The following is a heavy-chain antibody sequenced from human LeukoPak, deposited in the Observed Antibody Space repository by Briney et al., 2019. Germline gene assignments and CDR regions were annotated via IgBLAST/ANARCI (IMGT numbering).Heavy chain of an antibody. D-gene: IGHD1-26*01. CDR1: GFTFSSYG. CDR2: IWYDGSNK. Sequence: GRSLRLSCAASGFTFSSYGMHWVRQAPGKGLEWVAVIWYDGSNKYYADSVKGRFTISRDNSKNTLYLQMNSLRAEDTAVYYCAKDERELLGVDYWGQGTLVTVSS. V-gene: IGHV3-33*06. J-gene: IGHJ4*02. CDR3: AKDERELLGVDY.